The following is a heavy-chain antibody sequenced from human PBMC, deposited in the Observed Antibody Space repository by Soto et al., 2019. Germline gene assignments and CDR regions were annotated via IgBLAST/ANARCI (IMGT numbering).Heavy chain of an antibody. Sequence: PGGSLRLSCAASGFTFSSYAMHWVRQAPGKGLEWVAVISYDGSNKYYADSVKGRFTISRDNSKNTLYLQMNSLRAEDTAVYYCARDGGLVPLTEYYFDYWGQGTLVTVSS. CDR1: GFTFSSYA. V-gene: IGHV3-30-3*01. D-gene: IGHD6-6*01. CDR2: ISYDGSNK. CDR3: ARDGGLVPLTEYYFDY. J-gene: IGHJ4*02.